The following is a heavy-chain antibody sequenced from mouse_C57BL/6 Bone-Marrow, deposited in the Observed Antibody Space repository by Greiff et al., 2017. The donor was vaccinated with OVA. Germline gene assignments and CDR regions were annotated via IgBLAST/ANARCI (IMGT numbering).Heavy chain of an antibody. J-gene: IGHJ3*01. V-gene: IGHV5-9*01. Sequence: EVKLVESGGGLVKPGGSLKLSCAASGFTFSSYTMSWVRQTPGKRLEWVATISGGGGNTYYPDSVKGRFTISRDNAKNTLYLQMSSLRSEDTALYYCARQGYYGTGFAYWGQGTLVTVSA. CDR1: GFTFSSYT. CDR2: ISGGGGNT. CDR3: ARQGYYGTGFAY. D-gene: IGHD1-1*01.